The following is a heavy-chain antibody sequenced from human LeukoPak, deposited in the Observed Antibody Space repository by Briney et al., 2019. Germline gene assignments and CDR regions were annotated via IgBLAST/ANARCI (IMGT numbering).Heavy chain of an antibody. Sequence: LETLSLTCTVSGVSISSYYWSWIRQPPGKGLEWFGYIYYSGSTNYNPSPKSRVTISVDTSKNQFSLKLSSVAAADAAVYYCARVYYDILTGYFGFDYWGQGTLVPVSS. V-gene: IGHV4-59*01. D-gene: IGHD3-9*01. CDR1: GVSISSYY. CDR2: IYYSGST. J-gene: IGHJ4*02. CDR3: ARVYYDILTGYFGFDY.